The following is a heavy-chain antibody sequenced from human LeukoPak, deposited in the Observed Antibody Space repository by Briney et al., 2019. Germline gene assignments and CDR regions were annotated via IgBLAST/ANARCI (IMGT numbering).Heavy chain of an antibody. CDR2: ISSSGSTI. D-gene: IGHD3-9*01. Sequence: PGGSLRLSCAASGFTFSSYEMNWVRQAPGKGLEWVSYISSSGSTIYYADSVKGRFTISRDNAKNSLYLQMNSLRAEDTAVYYCARSLVDDILTGSDYWGQGTLVTVSS. V-gene: IGHV3-48*03. J-gene: IGHJ4*02. CDR3: ARSLVDDILTGSDY. CDR1: GFTFSSYE.